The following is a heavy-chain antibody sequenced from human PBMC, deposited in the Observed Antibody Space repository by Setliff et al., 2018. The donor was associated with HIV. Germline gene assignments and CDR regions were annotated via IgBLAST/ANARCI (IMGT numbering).Heavy chain of an antibody. Sequence: SVKVSCKASGGTFSSYAISWVRQAPGQGLEWMGGIIPIFGPTSYAQKFQGRVTITADESTTTAYMELSSLRSEDTAVYYCARERNYGVNRPFDYWGQGTLVTVSS. V-gene: IGHV1-69*13. CDR1: GGTFSSYA. D-gene: IGHD4-17*01. CDR2: IIPIFGPT. J-gene: IGHJ4*02. CDR3: ARERNYGVNRPFDY.